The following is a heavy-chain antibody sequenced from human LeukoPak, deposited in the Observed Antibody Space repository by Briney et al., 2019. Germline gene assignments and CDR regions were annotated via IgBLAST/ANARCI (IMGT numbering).Heavy chain of an antibody. CDR3: ARDLLRANIWQQLVRGNWFDP. V-gene: IGHV1-18*01. CDR1: GYTFTSYG. Sequence: ASVKVSCKASGYTFTSYGISGVRQAPGQGLEWMGWISAYNGNTNYAQKLQGRVTMTTDTSTSTAYMELRSLRSDDTAVYYCARDLLRANIWQQLVRGNWFDPWGQGTLVTVSS. D-gene: IGHD6-13*01. J-gene: IGHJ5*02. CDR2: ISAYNGNT.